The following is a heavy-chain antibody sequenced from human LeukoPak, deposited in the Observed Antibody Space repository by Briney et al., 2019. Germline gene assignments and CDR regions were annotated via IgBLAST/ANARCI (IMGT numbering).Heavy chain of an antibody. Sequence: PSETLSLTCTVSGYSICSGYYWSWIRQPPGKGLEWIGYIYYSGSTNYNPSLKSRVTISVDTSKNQFSLKLSSVTAADTAVYYCARGEYSSSLFDYWGQGTLVTVSS. D-gene: IGHD6-6*01. CDR3: ARGEYSSSLFDY. V-gene: IGHV4-61*01. CDR1: GYSICSGYY. CDR2: IYYSGST. J-gene: IGHJ4*02.